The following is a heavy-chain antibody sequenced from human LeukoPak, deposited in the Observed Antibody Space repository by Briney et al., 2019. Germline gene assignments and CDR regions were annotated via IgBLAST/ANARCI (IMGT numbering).Heavy chain of an antibody. J-gene: IGHJ4*02. V-gene: IGHV3-21*01. Sequence: PGGSLRLSCAASGFTFSSYSMNWVRQAPGKGLEWVSYISGGSGYIYYADSVKGRFTISRDNAKNSLYLQMNSLRAEDTALYYCARAIAVAEGYWGQGTLVTVSS. CDR2: ISGGSGYI. CDR3: ARAIAVAEGY. D-gene: IGHD6-19*01. CDR1: GFTFSSYS.